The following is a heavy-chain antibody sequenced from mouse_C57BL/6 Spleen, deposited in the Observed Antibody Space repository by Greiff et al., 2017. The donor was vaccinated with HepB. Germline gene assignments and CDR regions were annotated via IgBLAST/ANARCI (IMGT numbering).Heavy chain of an antibody. CDR1: GFTFSSYA. V-gene: IGHV5-4*01. Sequence: EVQGVESGGGLVKPGGSLKLSCAASGFTFSSYAMSWVRQTPEKRLEWVATISDGGSYTYYPDNVKGRFTISRDNAKNNLYLQMSHLKSEDTAMYYCARDRNDGYFDYWGQGTTLTVSS. CDR2: ISDGGSYT. D-gene: IGHD2-3*01. J-gene: IGHJ2*01. CDR3: ARDRNDGYFDY.